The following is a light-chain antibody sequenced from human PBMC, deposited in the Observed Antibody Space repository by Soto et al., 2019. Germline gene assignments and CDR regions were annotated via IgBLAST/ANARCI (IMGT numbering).Light chain of an antibody. CDR3: QQYNNLPPT. J-gene: IGKJ1*01. CDR2: SSS. Sequence: DIEMTQSPPILSVSPGEGATLSCRASQRISTNLAWYQHIPGQAPRLLIVSSSRRPTDVPARFSGSGSGTDFTLTISRLQSEDSAFYYCQQYNNLPPTFGQGTKVEVK. CDR1: QRISTN. V-gene: IGKV3-15*01.